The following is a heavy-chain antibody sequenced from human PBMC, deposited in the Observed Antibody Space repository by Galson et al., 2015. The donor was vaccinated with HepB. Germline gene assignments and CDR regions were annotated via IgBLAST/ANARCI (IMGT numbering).Heavy chain of an antibody. CDR1: GFTFSNAW. CDR2: IKSKTDGGTT. D-gene: IGHD3-10*01. Sequence: SLRLSCAASGFTFSNAWMSRVRQAPGKGLEWVGRIKSKTDGGTTDYAAPVKGRFTISRDDSKNTLYLQMNSLKTEDTAVYYCTTGALTYYYGSGSWDAFDIWGQGTMVTVSS. J-gene: IGHJ3*02. V-gene: IGHV3-15*01. CDR3: TTGALTYYYGSGSWDAFDI.